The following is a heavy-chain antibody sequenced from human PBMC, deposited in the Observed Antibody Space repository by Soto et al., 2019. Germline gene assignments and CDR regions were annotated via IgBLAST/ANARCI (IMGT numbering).Heavy chain of an antibody. CDR3: AKGNYGLLGYYYGMDV. V-gene: IGHV3-23*01. Sequence: PGGSLRLSCAASGFTFSSYAMSWVRQAPGKGLEWVSAISGSGGSTYYADSVKGRFTISRDNSKNTLYLQMNSLRAEDTAVYYCAKGNYGLLGYYYGMDVWGQGTTVTVSS. CDR1: GFTFSSYA. J-gene: IGHJ6*02. CDR2: ISGSGGST. D-gene: IGHD1-7*01.